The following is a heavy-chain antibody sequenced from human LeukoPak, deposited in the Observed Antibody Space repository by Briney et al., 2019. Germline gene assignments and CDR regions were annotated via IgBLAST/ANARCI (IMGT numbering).Heavy chain of an antibody. D-gene: IGHD6-19*01. CDR2: IKQDGSEK. Sequence: GGSLRLSCAASGFTFSSYWMSWVRQAPGKGLEWVANIKQDGSEKYYVDSVKGRFTITRDNAKNSLYLQMNSLRAEDTAVYYCARSDSSGWYGGYYFDYWGQGTLVTVSS. CDR3: ARSDSSGWYGGYYFDY. V-gene: IGHV3-7*01. CDR1: GFTFSSYW. J-gene: IGHJ4*02.